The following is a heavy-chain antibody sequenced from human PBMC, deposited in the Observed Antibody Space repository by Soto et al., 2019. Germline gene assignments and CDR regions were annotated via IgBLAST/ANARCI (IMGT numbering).Heavy chain of an antibody. CDR3: ARGSYNWNYSGPFDI. CDR2: INPNSGGT. D-gene: IGHD1-7*01. CDR1: GYTFTGYY. V-gene: IGHV1-2*02. J-gene: IGHJ3*02. Sequence: ASVKVSCKASGYTFTGYYMHWVRQAPRQGLEWMGWINPNSGGTNYAQKFQGRVTMTRDTSISTAYMELSRLRSDDTAVYYCARGSYNWNYSGPFDIWSQRTVVT.